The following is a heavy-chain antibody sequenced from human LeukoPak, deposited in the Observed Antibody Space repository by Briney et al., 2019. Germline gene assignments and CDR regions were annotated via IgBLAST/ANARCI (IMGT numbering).Heavy chain of an antibody. V-gene: IGHV3-49*03. CDR2: IRSKAYGGTT. CDR1: GFTFCDYA. Sequence: TGGSLRLSCTASGFTFCDYAMSWFRQAPGKGLEWVGFIRSKAYGGTTEYAASVKGRFTISRDDSKSIAYLQMNSLKTEDTAVYYCTRDGLGADPWGQGTLVTVSS. J-gene: IGHJ5*02. CDR3: TRDGLGADP. D-gene: IGHD3/OR15-3a*01.